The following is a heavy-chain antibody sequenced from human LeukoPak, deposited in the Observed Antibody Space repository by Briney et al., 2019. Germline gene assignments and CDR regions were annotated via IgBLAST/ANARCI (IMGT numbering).Heavy chain of an antibody. D-gene: IGHD3-3*01. V-gene: IGHV1-2*02. CDR1: GYTFTGYY. CDR2: IKPNSGST. CDR3: VRDHSNDFWSGSGPLYYMDV. Sequence: ASVKVSCKASGYTFTGYYMHWVRQAPGQGLEWMGWIKPNSGSTNYAQKFQGRVTMTRDTSISTAYMELSRLRSDDTAVYYCVRDHSNDFWSGSGPLYYMDVWGKGTTVTVSS. J-gene: IGHJ6*03.